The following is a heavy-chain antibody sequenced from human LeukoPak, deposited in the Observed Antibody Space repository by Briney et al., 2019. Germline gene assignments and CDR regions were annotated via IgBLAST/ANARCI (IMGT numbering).Heavy chain of an antibody. Sequence: SETLSLTCAVYGGSFSGYYWSWIRQPPGKGLEWIGEINHSGSTNYNPSLKSRVTISVDTSKNQFSLKLSSVTAADTAVYYCARGADSSGYYRHFDYWGQGTLVTVSP. CDR3: ARGADSSGYYRHFDY. D-gene: IGHD3-22*01. J-gene: IGHJ4*02. CDR2: INHSGST. CDR1: GGSFSGYY. V-gene: IGHV4-34*01.